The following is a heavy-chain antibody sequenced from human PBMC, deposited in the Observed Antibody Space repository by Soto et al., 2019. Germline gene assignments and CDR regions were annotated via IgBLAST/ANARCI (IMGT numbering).Heavy chain of an antibody. CDR1: GGSISSGDYS. CDR2: IYYGGST. CDR3: ARVRREYDNSGPVDY. Sequence: QVQLQESGSGLVKPSQTLSLTCAVSGGSISSGDYSWNWLRQPPGKGLEWIGYIYYGGSTYYNPSHQSQSHKSVDRSRNHFSLKLNSVTAADTAVYYCARVRREYDNSGPVDYWGQGTLVTVSS. J-gene: IGHJ4*02. D-gene: IGHD3-22*01. V-gene: IGHV4-30-2*01.